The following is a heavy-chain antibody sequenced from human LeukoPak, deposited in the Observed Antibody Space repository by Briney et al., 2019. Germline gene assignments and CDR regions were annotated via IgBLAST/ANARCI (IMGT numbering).Heavy chain of an antibody. CDR1: GYTFTGHY. D-gene: IGHD6-13*01. CDR3: ARTLYIAAAPGGFDY. J-gene: IGHJ4*02. V-gene: IGHV1-2*02. CDR2: INPKNAGT. Sequence: ASVKVSCKASGYTFTGHYIHWVRQAPGQGLEWMGWINPKNAGTNYAQKFQGRVTMTRDTSTGTAYIELSRLRSDDSAVYYCARTLYIAAAPGGFDYWGQGTLVVVSS.